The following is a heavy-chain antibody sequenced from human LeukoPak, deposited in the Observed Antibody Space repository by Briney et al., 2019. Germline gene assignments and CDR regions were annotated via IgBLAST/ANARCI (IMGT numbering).Heavy chain of an antibody. CDR1: GGSLSSSSYY. CDR3: ARRLLGVNTSPARVWFDP. D-gene: IGHD1/OR15-1a*01. V-gene: IGHV4-39*01. CDR2: IYYSGST. Sequence: KPSETLSLTRTVSGGSLSSSSYYWGWIRQPPGKGLEWIGDIYYSGSTYYNPSLKSRVTISVDTSKNQFSLNLTSVTAADTAVYYCARRLLGVNTSPARVWFDPWGQGTLVTVSS. J-gene: IGHJ5*02.